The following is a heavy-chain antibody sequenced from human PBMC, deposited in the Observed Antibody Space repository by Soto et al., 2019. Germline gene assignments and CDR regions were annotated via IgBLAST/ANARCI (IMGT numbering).Heavy chain of an antibody. J-gene: IGHJ6*03. CDR1: GGSISSSSYY. CDR3: ARHRGVRGYRIRNGNYYYMDV. D-gene: IGHD3-10*01. CDR2: IYYSGST. Sequence: PSETLSLTCTVSGGSISSSSYYWGWIRQPPGKGLEWIGSIYYSGSTYYNPSLKSRVTISVDTSKNQFSLKLSSVTAADTAVYYCARHRGVRGYRIRNGNYYYMDVWGKGTTVTVSS. V-gene: IGHV4-39*01.